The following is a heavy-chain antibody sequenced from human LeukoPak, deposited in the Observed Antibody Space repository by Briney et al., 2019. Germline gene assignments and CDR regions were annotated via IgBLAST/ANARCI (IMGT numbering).Heavy chain of an antibody. CDR1: GFTFSSYE. D-gene: IGHD1-26*01. CDR2: INSIGNTM. Sequence: GGSLRLSCAASGFTFSSYEMTWVRQAPGKGLEWVGNINSIGNTMYHAVSVKGRFTVSRDNAKNSLYLQMNSVSADDTALYFCARGPILASGSYWGGAYYFDSWGQGTLVTVSS. V-gene: IGHV3-48*03. CDR3: ARGPILASGSYWGGAYYFDS. J-gene: IGHJ4*02.